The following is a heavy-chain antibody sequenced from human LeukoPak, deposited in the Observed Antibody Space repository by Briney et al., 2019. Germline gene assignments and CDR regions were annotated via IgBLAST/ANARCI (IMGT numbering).Heavy chain of an antibody. Sequence: GASVKVSCKASGYTFTSYGISWVRQAPGQGLEWMGWISAYNGNTNYAQKLQGRVTMTTDTSTSTAYMELRSLRSDDTAVYYCARDTVAATPETLDYYYYMDVWGKGTTVTVSS. CDR3: ARDTVAATPETLDYYYYMDV. CDR1: GYTFTSYG. J-gene: IGHJ6*03. V-gene: IGHV1-18*01. D-gene: IGHD2-15*01. CDR2: ISAYNGNT.